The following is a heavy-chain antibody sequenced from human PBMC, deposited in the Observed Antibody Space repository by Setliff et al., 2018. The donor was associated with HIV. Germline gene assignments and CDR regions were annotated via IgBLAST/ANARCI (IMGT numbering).Heavy chain of an antibody. CDR1: GGSINSYH. J-gene: IGHJ4*02. CDR2: IKTKTQRGTT. D-gene: IGHD3-22*01. Sequence: ETLSLTCSVSGGSINSYHWTWIRQPAGKGLEWVGRIKTKTQRGTTDYAAPAKGRFIISRDGSKNTLYLQMNSLRSEDTAVYYCVTGVGTSSVDYWGQGTMVTVSS. CDR3: VTGVGTSSVDY. V-gene: IGHV3-15*01.